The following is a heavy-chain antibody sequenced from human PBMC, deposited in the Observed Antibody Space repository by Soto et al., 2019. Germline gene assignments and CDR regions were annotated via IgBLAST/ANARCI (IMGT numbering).Heavy chain of an antibody. CDR2: INPSGGST. J-gene: IGHJ4*02. Sequence: ASVKVSCKASGYTFTSYYMHWVRQAPGQGLEWMGIINPSGGSTSYAQKFQGRVTMTRDTSTSTVYMELSSLRSEDTAVYYCARDRRYYDSSGYYSLLFDYWGQGTLVTGSS. V-gene: IGHV1-46*03. CDR3: ARDRRYYDSSGYYSLLFDY. D-gene: IGHD3-22*01. CDR1: GYTFTSYY.